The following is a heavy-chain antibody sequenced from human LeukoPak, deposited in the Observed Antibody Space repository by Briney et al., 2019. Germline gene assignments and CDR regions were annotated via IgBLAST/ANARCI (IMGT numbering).Heavy chain of an antibody. CDR3: TRIVDTAMALTAARYYYYYMDV. D-gene: IGHD5-18*01. CDR2: IYTSGST. V-gene: IGHV4-61*02. CDR1: GGSISSGSYY. J-gene: IGHJ6*03. Sequence: SETLSLTCTVSGGSISSGSYYWSWIRQPAGKGLEWIGRIYTSGSTNYNPSLKSRVTISLDTSKTQFSLKLSSVTTTDTAVYYCTRIVDTAMALTAARYYYYYMDVWGKGTTVTISS.